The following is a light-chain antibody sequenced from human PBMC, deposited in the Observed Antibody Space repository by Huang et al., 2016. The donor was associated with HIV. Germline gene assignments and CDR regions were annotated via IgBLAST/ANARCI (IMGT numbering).Light chain of an antibody. CDR2: WAS. CDR3: QQYYDTPLT. V-gene: IGKV4-1*01. CDR1: QSVLDSDNNKNY. Sequence: DIVMTQSPESLAVSLGERAAINCRSSQSVLDSDNNKNYLAWYQQKPGQPPRLLIYWASTRESGVPDRFLGTGSGTDFTLTISSLQAEDMAVYFCQQYYDTPLTFGPGTKVDIK. J-gene: IGKJ3*01.